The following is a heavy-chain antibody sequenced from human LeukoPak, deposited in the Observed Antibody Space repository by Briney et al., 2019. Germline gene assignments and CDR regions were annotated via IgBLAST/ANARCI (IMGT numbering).Heavy chain of an antibody. D-gene: IGHD6-6*01. CDR3: ARPYSSSGFSFDY. CDR1: GSIFTSYW. Sequence: GAPLQICCEGSGSIFTSYWIGWVRPLAGKLLEWMGIIYPGDSDTRYSPSFQGQVTISADKSISTAYLQWSSLKASDTAMYYCARPYSSSGFSFDYWGQGTLVTVSS. V-gene: IGHV5-51*01. CDR2: IYPGDSDT. J-gene: IGHJ4*02.